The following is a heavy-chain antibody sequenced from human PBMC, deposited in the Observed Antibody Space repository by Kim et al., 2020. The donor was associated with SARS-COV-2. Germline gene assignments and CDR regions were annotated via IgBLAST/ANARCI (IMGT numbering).Heavy chain of an antibody. CDR1: GGSISSYY. J-gene: IGHJ5*02. Sequence: SETLSLTCTVSGGSISSYYWSWIRQPPGKGLEWIGYIYYSGSTNYNPSLKSRVTISVDTSKNQFSLKLSSVTAADTAVYYCAGAGAESYYDFWSGPPTRWFDPWGQGTLVTVSS. CDR2: IYYSGST. V-gene: IGHV4-59*13. CDR3: AGAGAESYYDFWSGPPTRWFDP. D-gene: IGHD3-3*01.